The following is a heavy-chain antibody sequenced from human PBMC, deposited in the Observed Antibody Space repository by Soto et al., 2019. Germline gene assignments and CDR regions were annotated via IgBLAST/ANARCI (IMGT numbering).Heavy chain of an antibody. J-gene: IGHJ6*02. Sequence: PSQTLSLTCAISGDSVSSNSAAWNWIRQSPTRGLEWLGRTYYRSKWYNDYAVSVKSRVTIHPDTSKNQFSLQLNSVTPEDTAVYYCARVVTISGPYYYYMGVWGQGTTVTVSS. D-gene: IGHD3-3*01. CDR2: TYYRSKWYN. CDR1: GDSVSSNSAA. V-gene: IGHV6-1*01. CDR3: ARVVTISGPYYYYMGV.